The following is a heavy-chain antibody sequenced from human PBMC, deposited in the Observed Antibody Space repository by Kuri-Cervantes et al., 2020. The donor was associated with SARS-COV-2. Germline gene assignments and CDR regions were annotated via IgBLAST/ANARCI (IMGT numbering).Heavy chain of an antibody. CDR3: ARADIVVVPAAMTKGHYFDY. CDR2: IYSGGST. D-gene: IGHD2-2*01. Sequence: GESLKISCAASGFTFSSYSMNWVRQAPGKGLEWVSVIYSGGSTYYADSVKGRFTISRDNSKNTLYLQMNSLRAEDTAVYYCARADIVVVPAAMTKGHYFDYWGQGTLVTVSS. V-gene: IGHV3-66*02. J-gene: IGHJ4*02. CDR1: GFTFSSYS.